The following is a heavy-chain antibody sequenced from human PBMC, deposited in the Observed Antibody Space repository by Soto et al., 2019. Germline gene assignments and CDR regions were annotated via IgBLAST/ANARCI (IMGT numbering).Heavy chain of an antibody. D-gene: IGHD6-19*01. CDR1: GDSVSSDSTA. Sequence: SQTLSLTCDISGDSVSSDSTAWSWIRQSPSRGLEWLGRTYYKSKWFYNYAVSVRSRIAIKSDTSKNQFSLQLNSVTPEDTAVYFSARGDQWLPYWRQGNLVSVS. J-gene: IGHJ4*02. CDR2: TYYKSKWFY. V-gene: IGHV6-1*01. CDR3: ARGDQWLPY.